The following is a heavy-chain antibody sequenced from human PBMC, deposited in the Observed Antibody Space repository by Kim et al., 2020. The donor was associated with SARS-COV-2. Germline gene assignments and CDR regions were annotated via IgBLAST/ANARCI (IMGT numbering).Heavy chain of an antibody. D-gene: IGHD2-2*01. V-gene: IGHV3-30*18. Sequence: GGSLRLSCAASGFTFSSYGMHWVRQAPGKGLEWVAVISYDGSNKYYADSVKGRFTISRDNSKNTLYLQMNSLRAEDTAVYYCAKEWGSVSGVVPAAKQLDYWGQGTLVTVSS. J-gene: IGHJ4*02. CDR3: AKEWGSVSGVVPAAKQLDY. CDR1: GFTFSSYG. CDR2: ISYDGSNK.